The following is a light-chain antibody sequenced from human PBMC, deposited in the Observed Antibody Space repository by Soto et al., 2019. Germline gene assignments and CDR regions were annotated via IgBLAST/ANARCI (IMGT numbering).Light chain of an antibody. V-gene: IGLV2-14*01. Sequence: QSALTQPASVSGSPGQSIAISCTGTSSDVGGYNYVSWYQQHPGKAPKLMIYEVSNRPSGVSNRFSGSKSGNTASLIISGLQAEDEADYYCSSFTSTHTGVFGGGTKLTVL. CDR3: SSFTSTHTGV. CDR2: EVS. CDR1: SSDVGGYNY. J-gene: IGLJ3*02.